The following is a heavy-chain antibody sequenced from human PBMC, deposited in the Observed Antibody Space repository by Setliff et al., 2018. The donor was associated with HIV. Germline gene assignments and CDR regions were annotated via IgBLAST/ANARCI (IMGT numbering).Heavy chain of an antibody. D-gene: IGHD3-10*01. J-gene: IGHJ6*03. Sequence: NPSETLSLTCTVSGVSISSHYWSWIRQPPGKGLEWIGYIYNSGRTNYNPSLTSRVTISVDPSRNRFALKLSSVTAADTAVYSCPRARGILIPYHYYVDVWGKGTTVTVSS. V-gene: IGHV4-59*11. CDR2: IYNSGRT. CDR1: GVSISSHY. CDR3: PRARGILIPYHYYVDV.